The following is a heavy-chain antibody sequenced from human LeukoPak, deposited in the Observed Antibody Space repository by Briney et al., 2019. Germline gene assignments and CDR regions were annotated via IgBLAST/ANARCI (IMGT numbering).Heavy chain of an antibody. V-gene: IGHV3-30-3*01. J-gene: IGHJ4*02. CDR3: ARGEWLRP. Sequence: PGGSLRLSCAASGFTFSSYAMHWVRQAPGKGLEWVAVISYDGSNKYYADSVKGRFTISRDNPKNTLYLQMNSLRAEDTAVYYCARGEWLRPWGQGTLVTVSS. CDR2: ISYDGSNK. D-gene: IGHD5-12*01. CDR1: GFTFSSYA.